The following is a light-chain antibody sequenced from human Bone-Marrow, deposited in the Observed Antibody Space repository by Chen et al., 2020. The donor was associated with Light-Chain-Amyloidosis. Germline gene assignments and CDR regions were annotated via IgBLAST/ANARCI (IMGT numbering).Light chain of an antibody. CDR3: QSADSSGTYEVI. V-gene: IGLV3-25*03. Sequence: SYELTQPPSVSVSPGQTARITCSGDDLPTKYAYWYQQKPGQAPVLVIHRDTERPSGISERFSGSSSGTTATLTISGVQEEDEAGYHCQSADSSGTYEVIFGGGTKLTVL. CDR1: DLPTKY. CDR2: RDT. J-gene: IGLJ2*01.